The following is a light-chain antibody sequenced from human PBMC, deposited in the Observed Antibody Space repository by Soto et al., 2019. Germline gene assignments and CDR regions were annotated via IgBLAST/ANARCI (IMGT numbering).Light chain of an antibody. CDR2: GAS. CDR3: QQYNSWPPYT. V-gene: IGKV3-15*01. CDR1: QSVSSN. Sequence: EIVMTQSPATLSVSPGERATLSCRASQSVSSNLAWYQQKPAQAPRLLIYGASTRATDIPPRFSGSGSGTESNSTISTLQAKDFVVSHYQQYNSWPPYTFGQGTKLEIK. J-gene: IGKJ2*01.